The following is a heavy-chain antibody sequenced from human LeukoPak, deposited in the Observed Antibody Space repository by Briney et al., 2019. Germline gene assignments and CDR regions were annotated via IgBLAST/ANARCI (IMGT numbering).Heavy chain of an antibody. CDR2: VHPDSGNT. D-gene: IGHD1-14*01. J-gene: IGHJ5*02. Sequence: ASVNVSCKTSGYPFSTWEINWVRQAAGQGLEWLGWVHPDSGNTDYAQKFRGRVTMSRDTSTSTAYTELSGLRLDDTAVYFCARGPRNDPWGQGTLVTVSS. CDR3: ARGPRNDP. CDR1: GYPFSTWE. V-gene: IGHV1-8*01.